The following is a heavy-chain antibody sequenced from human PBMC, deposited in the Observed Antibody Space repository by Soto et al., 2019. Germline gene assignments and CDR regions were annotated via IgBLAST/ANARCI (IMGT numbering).Heavy chain of an antibody. J-gene: IGHJ5*02. D-gene: IGHD5-12*01. CDR1: GFTFSIYA. CDR3: AKERWLQVGWPDP. V-gene: IGHV3-23*01. Sequence: PGGSLRLSCAASGFTFSIYAMSLVRQSPGKGLEWVSAISGSGGSTYYADSVKGRFTISRDNSNNPLYLQMNRLRAEDPAVYYCAKERWLQVGWPDPWGQGAVVAVSS. CDR2: ISGSGGST.